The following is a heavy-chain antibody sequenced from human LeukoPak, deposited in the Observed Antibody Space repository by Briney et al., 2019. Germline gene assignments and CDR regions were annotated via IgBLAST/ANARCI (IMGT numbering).Heavy chain of an antibody. CDR2: IYYSGST. CDR1: GGSVSSGSYY. V-gene: IGHV4-61*01. J-gene: IGHJ6*02. D-gene: IGHD3-10*01. Sequence: SETLSLTCTVSGGSVSSGSYYWSWIRQPPGKGLEWIGYIYYSGSTNYNPSLKSRVTISVDTSKNQFSLKLSSVTAADTAVYYCARRSGHYYYYYGMDVWGQGTTVTVSS. CDR3: ARRSGHYYYYYGMDV.